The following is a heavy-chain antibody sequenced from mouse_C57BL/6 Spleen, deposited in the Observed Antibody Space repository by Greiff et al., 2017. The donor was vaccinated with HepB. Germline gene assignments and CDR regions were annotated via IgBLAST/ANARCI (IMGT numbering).Heavy chain of an antibody. CDR1: GYSITSGYY. V-gene: IGHV3-6*01. CDR2: ISYDGSN. J-gene: IGHJ1*03. CDR3: ARAGNPWYFDV. D-gene: IGHD2-1*01. Sequence: DVKLQESGPGLVKPSQSLSLTCSVTGYSITSGYYWNWIRQFPGNKLEWMGYISYDGSNNYNPSLKNRISITRDTSKNQFFLKLNSVTTEDTATYYCARAGNPWYFDVWGTGTTVTVSS.